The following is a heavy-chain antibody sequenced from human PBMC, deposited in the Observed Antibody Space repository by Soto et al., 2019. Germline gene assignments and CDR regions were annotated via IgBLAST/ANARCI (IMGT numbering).Heavy chain of an antibody. CDR2: IYYSGST. Sequence: ASETLSLTCTVSGGSVSSGSYYWSWIRQPPGKGLEWVGYIYYSGSTNYNPSLKSRVTISVDTSKNQFSLKLSSVTAADTAVYYCARDPLYCSGGSCYKSGMDVWGQGTTVTVSS. J-gene: IGHJ6*02. D-gene: IGHD2-15*01. CDR1: GGSVSSGSYY. V-gene: IGHV4-61*01. CDR3: ARDPLYCSGGSCYKSGMDV.